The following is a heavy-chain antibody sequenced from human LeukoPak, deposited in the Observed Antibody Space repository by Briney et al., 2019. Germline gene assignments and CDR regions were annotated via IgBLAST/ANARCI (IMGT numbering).Heavy chain of an antibody. D-gene: IGHD6-19*01. Sequence: SETLSLTCTVSGDSISNSRYYWGWLRQPPGKGLEWIGIIYYSGTTYYNPSLKSRVTISIDTSGNQFSLKLNSVTAADTAVYYCAAIRAAQWLPEGWGQGTLVTVSS. CDR2: IYYSGTT. V-gene: IGHV4-39*07. CDR3: AAIRAAQWLPEG. CDR1: GDSISNSRYY. J-gene: IGHJ4*02.